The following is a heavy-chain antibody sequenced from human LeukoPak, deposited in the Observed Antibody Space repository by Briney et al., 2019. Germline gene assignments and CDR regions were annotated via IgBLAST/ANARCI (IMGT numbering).Heavy chain of an antibody. D-gene: IGHD4-23*01. CDR2: IYTSGST. V-gene: IGHV4-61*02. CDR1: GGSISSGSYY. J-gene: IGHJ4*02. CDR3: ARGDYGGNGFDY. Sequence: SETLSLTCTVAGGSISSGSYYWGWLRQPAGRGREWIGRIYTSGSTNYNPSLKSRVTISVDTSKNQFPLKLSSVTAADTAVYYCARGDYGGNGFDYWGQGTLVTVSS.